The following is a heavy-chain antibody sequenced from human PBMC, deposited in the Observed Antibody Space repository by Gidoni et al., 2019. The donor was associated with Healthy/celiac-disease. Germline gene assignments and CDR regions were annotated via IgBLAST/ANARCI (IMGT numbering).Heavy chain of an antibody. D-gene: IGHD2-2*01. J-gene: IGHJ4*02. Sequence: QLQLVESGGGLFKPGGPLSLSCAASGFTFSDYYMSWIRQAPGKGLEWVSYISSSGSTIYYADSVKGRFTISRDNAKNSLYLQMNSLRAEDTAVYYCARDTEQLLKFDYWGQGTLVTVSS. V-gene: IGHV3-11*01. CDR3: ARDTEQLLKFDY. CDR1: GFTFSDYY. CDR2: ISSSGSTI.